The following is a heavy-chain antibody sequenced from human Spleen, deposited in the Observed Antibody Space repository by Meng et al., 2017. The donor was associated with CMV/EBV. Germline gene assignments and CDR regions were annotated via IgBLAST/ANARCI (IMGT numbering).Heavy chain of an antibody. CDR3: ARAGRAYYYYYMDV. CDR2: IYTSGST. Sequence: QLQESGPGLVKPSETLSLTCTVSGGSISSSSYYWGWIRQPAGKGLEWIGRIYTSGSTNYNPSLKSRVTMSVDTSKNQFSLKLSSVTAADTAVYYCARAGRAYYYYYMDVWGKGTTVTVSS. V-gene: IGHV4-61*02. J-gene: IGHJ6*03. CDR1: GGSISSSSYY.